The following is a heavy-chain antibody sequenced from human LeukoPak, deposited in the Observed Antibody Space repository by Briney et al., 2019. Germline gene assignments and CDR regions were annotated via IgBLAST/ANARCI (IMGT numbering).Heavy chain of an antibody. D-gene: IGHD6-19*01. CDR1: GYTFTGYY. Sequence: ASVKVSFKASGYTFTGYYMFWLRQAPGQGLEWMGRINPDSGGTNYAQKFQGRVTMTRDTSITTAYMELSSLRSDDTAVYYCARDLPSPGISVAEDYWGQGTLVTVSS. CDR2: INPDSGGT. CDR3: ARDLPSPGISVAEDY. J-gene: IGHJ4*02. V-gene: IGHV1-2*06.